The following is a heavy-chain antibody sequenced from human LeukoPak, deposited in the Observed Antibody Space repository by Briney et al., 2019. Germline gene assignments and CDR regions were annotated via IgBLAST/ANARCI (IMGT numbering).Heavy chain of an antibody. V-gene: IGHV3-74*03. D-gene: IGHD3-16*01. CDR2: INNDGGGK. J-gene: IGHJ3*02. CDR3: ARGGGGHAFDI. CDR1: GFTFSNYW. Sequence: GGSLRLSCVASGFTFSNYWMYWVRQAPGKGLVYISRINNDGGGKTYADSVKGRFVISRDNAKNTVFLQMNSLRAEDTAVYYCARGGGGHAFDIWGPGAMVTVSS.